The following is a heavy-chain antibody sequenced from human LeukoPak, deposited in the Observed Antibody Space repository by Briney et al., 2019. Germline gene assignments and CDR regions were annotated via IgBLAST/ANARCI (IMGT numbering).Heavy chain of an antibody. CDR2: IYYSGST. V-gene: IGHV4-59*01. Sequence: SETLSLTCTVSGGSISSYYWSWIRQHPGKGLERIGYIYYSGSTNYNPSLKSRVTISVDTSKNQFSLKLSSVTAADTAVYYCARGTYYYDSSGYYYERYYYYYGMDVWGQGITVTVSS. D-gene: IGHD3-22*01. CDR3: ARGTYYYDSSGYYYERYYYYYGMDV. CDR1: GGSISSYY. J-gene: IGHJ6*02.